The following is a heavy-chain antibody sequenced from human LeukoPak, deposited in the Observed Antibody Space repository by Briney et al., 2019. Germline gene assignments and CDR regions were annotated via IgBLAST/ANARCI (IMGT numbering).Heavy chain of an antibody. CDR3: ARGSIAAAGHTYFDY. D-gene: IGHD6-13*01. CDR1: GYTFTSYY. CDR2: INPSGGST. V-gene: IGHV1-46*01. J-gene: IGHJ4*02. Sequence: ASVKVSCKASGYTFTSYYMHWVRQAPGQGLEWMGIINPSGGSTSYAQKFQGRVTMTRDTSTSTVYMELSSLRSEDTAVYYCARGSIAAAGHTYFDYWGQGTLVTVSS.